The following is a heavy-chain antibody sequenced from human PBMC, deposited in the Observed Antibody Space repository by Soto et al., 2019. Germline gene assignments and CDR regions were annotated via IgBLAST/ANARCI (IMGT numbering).Heavy chain of an antibody. CDR3: ERQQFTGTCDCSGGSCYYYYFDY. CDR2: ISSSGSTI. J-gene: IGHJ4*02. CDR1: GFTFSDYY. Sequence: QVQLVESGGGLVKPGGSLRLSCAASGFTFSDYYMSWIRQAPGKGLEWVSYISSSGSTIYYADSVKGRFTISRDNAKNSMYLQMNRLRAEAPAVYYWERQQFTGTCDCSGGSCYYYYFDYWGQGTLVTVSS. V-gene: IGHV3-11*01. D-gene: IGHD2-15*01.